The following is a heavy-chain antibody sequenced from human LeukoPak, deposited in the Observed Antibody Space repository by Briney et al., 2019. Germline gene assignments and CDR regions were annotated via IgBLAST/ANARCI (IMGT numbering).Heavy chain of an antibody. D-gene: IGHD4-23*01. CDR1: GGSISSYY. Sequence: PSETLSLTCTVSGGSISSYYWSWIRQPPGKGPEWIGYIYYSGSTNYNPSLKSRVTISVDTSKNQFSLKLSSVTAADTAVYYCARVGGTNYYYYGMDVWGQGTTVTVSS. CDR3: ARVGGTNYYYYGMDV. CDR2: IYYSGST. V-gene: IGHV4-59*01. J-gene: IGHJ6*02.